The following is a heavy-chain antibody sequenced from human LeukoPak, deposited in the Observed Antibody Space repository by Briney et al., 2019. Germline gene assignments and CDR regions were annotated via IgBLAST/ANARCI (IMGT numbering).Heavy chain of an antibody. CDR1: GFTFSNYN. CDR3: ARVPGYCSGGSCYSMYFHH. V-gene: IGHV3-48*04. CDR2: ISSSSSTV. J-gene: IGHJ1*01. D-gene: IGHD2-15*01. Sequence: GGSLRLSCAASGFTFSNYNMNWVRQAPGKGLEWISYISSSSSTVYYADSVKGRFTVSRDNAKNSLYLQMSSLRAEDTALYYCARVPGYCSGGSCYSMYFHHWGQGTLVTVSS.